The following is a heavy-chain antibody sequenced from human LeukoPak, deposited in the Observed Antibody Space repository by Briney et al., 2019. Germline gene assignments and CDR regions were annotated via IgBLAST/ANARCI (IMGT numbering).Heavy chain of an antibody. J-gene: IGHJ1*01. CDR3: TRGYYDSSDFEYFHH. CDR2: INPNSGGT. D-gene: IGHD3-22*01. V-gene: IGHV1-2*02. Sequence: ASVKVSCKASGYTFTGYYMHWVRQAPGQGPEWMGWINPNSGGTNFAQRFQDGVTMTRDMSISTAYMELSRLRSDDTAIYYCTRGYYDSSDFEYFHHWGQGTLVTVSS. CDR1: GYTFTGYY.